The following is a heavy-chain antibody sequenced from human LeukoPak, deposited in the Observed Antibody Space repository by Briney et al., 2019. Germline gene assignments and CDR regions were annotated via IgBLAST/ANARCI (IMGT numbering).Heavy chain of an antibody. V-gene: IGHV4-39*01. CDR3: ARYSSTRGRGFDP. D-gene: IGHD2-2*01. Sequence: SETLSLTCTVPGGSISSSSYYWGWIRQPPGKGLEWIGSIYYSGSTYYNPSLKSRVTISVDTSKNQFSLKLSSVTAADTAVYYCARYSSTRGRGFDPWGQGTLVTVSS. CDR1: GGSISSSSYY. CDR2: IYYSGST. J-gene: IGHJ5*02.